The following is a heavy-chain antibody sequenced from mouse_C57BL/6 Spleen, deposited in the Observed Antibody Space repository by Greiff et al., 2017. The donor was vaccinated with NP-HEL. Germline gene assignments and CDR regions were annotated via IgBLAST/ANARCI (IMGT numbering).Heavy chain of an antibody. V-gene: IGHV2-2*01. J-gene: IGHJ2*01. CDR1: GFSLTSYG. CDR2: FWSGGST. CDR3: ARGTHYFDY. Sequence: VQLVESGPGLVQPSQSLSITCTVSGFSLTSYGVHWVRQSPGQGLEWLGVFWSGGSTDYNAAFISRRSISKDKAKSQVFFKMNSLQADDTAIYYCARGTHYFDYWGQGTTLTVSS.